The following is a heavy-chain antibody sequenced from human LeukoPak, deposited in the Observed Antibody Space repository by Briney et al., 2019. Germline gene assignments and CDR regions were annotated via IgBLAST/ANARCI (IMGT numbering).Heavy chain of an antibody. V-gene: IGHV4-4*07. CDR3: ARVGDYALKD. Sequence: KPSETLSLTCTVSGGSISSYHWSWTRQPAGKGLEWIGRIYTSGNTNYNPSLKSRVTMSVDTSKNQFSLKLSSVTAADTAVYYCARVGDYALKDWGQGTLVTVSS. D-gene: IGHD3-16*01. CDR1: GGSISSYH. CDR2: IYTSGNT. J-gene: IGHJ4*02.